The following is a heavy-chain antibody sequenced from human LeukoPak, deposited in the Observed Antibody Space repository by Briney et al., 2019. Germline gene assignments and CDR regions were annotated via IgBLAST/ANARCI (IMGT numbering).Heavy chain of an antibody. J-gene: IGHJ6*03. CDR3: ARAFGQRYYYGSGSYYSDLPYYYYMDV. D-gene: IGHD3-10*01. Sequence: SETLSLTCSVSGGSLSSYYWSWIRQPPGKGLEWVGFIYYSWSTNYNPSLKGRVTISLDTSKNQFSLKLSSVPAADTAVYYCARAFGQRYYYGSGSYYSDLPYYYYMDVWGKGTTVTVSS. CDR1: GGSLSSYY. V-gene: IGHV4-59*01. CDR2: IYYSWST.